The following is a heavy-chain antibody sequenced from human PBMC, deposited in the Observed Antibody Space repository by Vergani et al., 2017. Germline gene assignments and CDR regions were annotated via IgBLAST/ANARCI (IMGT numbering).Heavy chain of an antibody. CDR2: KQQDGSET. J-gene: IGHJ4*02. CDR1: GFTFSRYW. Sequence: EVHLVESGGGLVQPGGSLRLSCAASGFTFSRYWMGWVRQAPGKGLEWVANKQQDGSETYYVDSVKGRFTISRDSAKNSMYLQMNSLRAEDTAVYYCARDTYRFFDFWGQGTLVTVSS. CDR3: ARDTYRFFDF. D-gene: IGHD2/OR15-2a*01. V-gene: IGHV3-7*01.